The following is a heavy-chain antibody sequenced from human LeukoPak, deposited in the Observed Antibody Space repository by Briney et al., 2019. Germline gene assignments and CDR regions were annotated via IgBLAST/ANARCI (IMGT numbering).Heavy chain of an antibody. CDR1: GFTFNRHW. Sequence: PTGGSLRLSCAASGFTFNRHWMTWVRQAPGKGLEWIANVNPDMSEKNYVDSVKGRFTISRDNAQKTLYLQMSSLRDEDTAVYFCARVFYYGSRYYYMDVWGKGTPVTISS. V-gene: IGHV3-7*01. CDR3: ARVFYYGSRYYYMDV. J-gene: IGHJ6*03. D-gene: IGHD3-10*01. CDR2: VNPDMSEK.